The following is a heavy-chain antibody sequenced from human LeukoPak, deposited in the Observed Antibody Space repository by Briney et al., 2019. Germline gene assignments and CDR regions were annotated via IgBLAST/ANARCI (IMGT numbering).Heavy chain of an antibody. CDR2: ISSSSSYI. J-gene: IGHJ3*02. CDR3: ARVRSRDGYNYAFDI. V-gene: IGHV3-21*01. Sequence: GGSLRLSCAASGFTFSSYSMNWVRQAPGKGLEWVSSISSSSSYIYYADSVKGRFTISRDNAKNSLYLQTNSLRAEDTAVYYCARVRSRDGYNYAFDIWGQGTMATVSS. CDR1: GFTFSSYS. D-gene: IGHD5-24*01.